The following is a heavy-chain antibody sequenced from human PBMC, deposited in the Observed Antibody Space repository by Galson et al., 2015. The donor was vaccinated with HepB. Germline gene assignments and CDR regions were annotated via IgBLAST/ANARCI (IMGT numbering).Heavy chain of an antibody. CDR3: ARDHLVAAAVIDY. CDR1: GFTFSSYS. V-gene: IGHV3-21*01. J-gene: IGHJ4*02. CDR2: ISSSSSYI. D-gene: IGHD6-13*01. Sequence: LRLSCAASGFTFSSYSMNWVRRAPGKGLEWVSSISSSSSYIYYADSVKGRFTISRDNAKNSLYLQMNSLRAEDTAVYYCARDHLVAAAVIDYWGQGTLVTVSS.